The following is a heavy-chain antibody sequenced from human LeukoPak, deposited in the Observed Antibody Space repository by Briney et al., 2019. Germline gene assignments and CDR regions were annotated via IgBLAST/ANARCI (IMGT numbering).Heavy chain of an antibody. CDR1: GGSVRSGSYY. CDR2: IYYSGST. V-gene: IGHV4-61*01. Sequence: SETLSLTCTVSGGSVRSGSYYWSWIRQPPGKGLEWIGYIYYSGSTNYNPSLKSRVTISVDTSKNQFSLKLSSVTAADTAVYYCARAVGYCSSTSCYVADYYYGMDVWGKGTTVTVSS. J-gene: IGHJ6*04. D-gene: IGHD2-2*01. CDR3: ARAVGYCSSTSCYVADYYYGMDV.